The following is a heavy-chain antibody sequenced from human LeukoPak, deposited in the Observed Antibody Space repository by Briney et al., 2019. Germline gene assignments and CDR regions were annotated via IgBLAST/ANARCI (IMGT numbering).Heavy chain of an antibody. V-gene: IGHV3-30*07. CDR2: ISYDGSNK. CDR1: GFTFSSYA. J-gene: IGHJ5*02. D-gene: IGHD1-26*01. Sequence: GGSLRLSCAASGFTFSSYAMHWVRQAPGKGLEWVAVISYDGSNKYYADSVKGRFTISRDNSKNTLYLQMNSLRAEDTAVYYCVREMRGPRATSWFDPWGQGTLVPVSS. CDR3: VREMRGPRATSWFDP.